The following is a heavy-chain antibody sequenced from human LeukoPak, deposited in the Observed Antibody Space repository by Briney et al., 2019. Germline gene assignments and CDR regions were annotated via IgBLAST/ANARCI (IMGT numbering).Heavy chain of an antibody. Sequence: GPSVKVSCKASGGTFSSYAISWVRQAPGQGVEWMGGIIPIFGTANYAQKFQGRVTITADESTSTAYMELSSLRSEDTAVYYCARGLNTAEYYYYYYMDVWGKGTTVTISS. CDR2: IIPIFGTA. CDR3: ARGLNTAEYYYYYYMDV. CDR1: GGTFSSYA. J-gene: IGHJ6*03. V-gene: IGHV1-69*13. D-gene: IGHD5-18*01.